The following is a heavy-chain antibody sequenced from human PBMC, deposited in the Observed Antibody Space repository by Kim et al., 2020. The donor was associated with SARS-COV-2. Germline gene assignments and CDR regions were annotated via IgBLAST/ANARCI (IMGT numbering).Heavy chain of an antibody. CDR2: IIPIFGIA. J-gene: IGHJ5*02. CDR1: GGTFSSYA. CDR3: ARDGEKTSGIAAAGILGPHSYNWFDP. V-gene: IGHV1-69*04. D-gene: IGHD6-13*01. Sequence: SVKVSCKASGGTFSSYAISWVRQAPGQGLEWMGRIIPIFGIANYAQKFQGRVTITADKSTSTAYMELSSLRSEDTAVYYCARDGEKTSGIAAAGILGPHSYNWFDPWGQGTLVTVSS.